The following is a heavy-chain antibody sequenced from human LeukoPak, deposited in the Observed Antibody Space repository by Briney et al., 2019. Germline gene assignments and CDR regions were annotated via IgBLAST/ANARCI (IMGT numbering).Heavy chain of an antibody. Sequence: SQTLSLTCAISGDSVSTNSASWNWIRQSPSRGLEWLGRTYYRSNWYHDYAVSVKSRITIDPDTSKNQFSLQLNSVTPEDTAVYYCARDLESYSSSWYYFDYWGQGTLVTVSS. J-gene: IGHJ4*02. CDR3: ARDLESYSSSWYYFDY. V-gene: IGHV6-1*01. CDR1: GDSVSTNSAS. CDR2: TYYRSNWYH. D-gene: IGHD6-13*01.